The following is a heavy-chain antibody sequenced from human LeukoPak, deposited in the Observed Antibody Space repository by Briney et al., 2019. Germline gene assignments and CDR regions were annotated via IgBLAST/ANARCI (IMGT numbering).Heavy chain of an antibody. V-gene: IGHV3-9*01. CDR3: AKPYYYDSSGYYSDAFDI. Sequence: GGSLRLSCAASGFTFDDYAMHWVRQAPGKGLEWVSGISWNSGSIGYADSVKGRFTVSRDNAKNSLYLQMNSLRAEDTALYYCAKPYYYDSSGYYSDAFDIWGQGTMVTVSS. J-gene: IGHJ3*02. CDR2: ISWNSGSI. CDR1: GFTFDDYA. D-gene: IGHD3-22*01.